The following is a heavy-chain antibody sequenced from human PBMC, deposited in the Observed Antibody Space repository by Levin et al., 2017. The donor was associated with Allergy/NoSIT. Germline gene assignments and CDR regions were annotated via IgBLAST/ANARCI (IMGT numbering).Heavy chain of an antibody. V-gene: IGHV1-8*01. Sequence: EASVKVSCKASGYTFTSYDINWVRQATGQGLEWMGWMNPNSGNTGYAQKFQGRVTMTRNTSISTAYMELSSLRSEDTAVYYCARGGGYCSSTSCYVWVYYYYGMDVWGQGTTVTVSS. CDR1: GYTFTSYD. CDR2: MNPNSGNT. D-gene: IGHD2-2*01. CDR3: ARGGGYCSSTSCYVWVYYYYGMDV. J-gene: IGHJ6*02.